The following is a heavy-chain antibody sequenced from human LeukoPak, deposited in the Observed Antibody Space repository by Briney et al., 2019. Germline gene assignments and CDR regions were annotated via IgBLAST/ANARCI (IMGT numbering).Heavy chain of an antibody. Sequence: TSETLSLTCAVYGGSFCGYYWSWIRQPPGKGLEWIGEINHSGSTNYNPSLESRVTISVDTSKNQFSLKLSSVTAADTAVYYCARGQGFLDSSGRTEYFQHWGQGTLVTVSS. V-gene: IGHV4-34*01. CDR1: GGSFCGYY. J-gene: IGHJ1*01. CDR3: ARGQGFLDSSGRTEYFQH. D-gene: IGHD3-22*01. CDR2: INHSGST.